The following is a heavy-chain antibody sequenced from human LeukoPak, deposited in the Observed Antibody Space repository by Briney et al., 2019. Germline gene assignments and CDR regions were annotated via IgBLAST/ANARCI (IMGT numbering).Heavy chain of an antibody. D-gene: IGHD5-18*01. V-gene: IGHV3-11*04. CDR2: ISSGGSNT. J-gene: IGHJ4*02. CDR3: ARVRYSYGYSFDY. CDR1: GFTFSDYY. Sequence: GGSLRLSCAGSGFTFSDYYLTWIRQAPGKGLEWVSYISSGGSNTYYADSVKGRFTISRDNAKKSLYLQMNSLRAEDTAVYYCARVRYSYGYSFDYWGQGTLVTVSS.